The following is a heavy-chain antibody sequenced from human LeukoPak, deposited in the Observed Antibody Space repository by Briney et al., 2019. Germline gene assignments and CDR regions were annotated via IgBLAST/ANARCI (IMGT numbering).Heavy chain of an antibody. Sequence: PGGSLRLSCAASGFTVSSNYMSWVRQAPGKGLEWVSVIYSGGSAYYADSVKGRFTISRDNSKNTLYLQMNSLRAEDMAVYYCARVLPPPGYPGAFDIWGQGTMVTVSS. CDR3: ARVLPPPGYPGAFDI. CDR2: IYSGGSA. J-gene: IGHJ3*02. CDR1: GFTVSSNY. V-gene: IGHV3-66*01. D-gene: IGHD1-1*01.